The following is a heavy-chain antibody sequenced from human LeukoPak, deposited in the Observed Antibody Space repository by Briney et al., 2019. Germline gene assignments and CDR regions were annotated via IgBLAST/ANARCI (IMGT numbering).Heavy chain of an antibody. CDR3: AIMHGYYDGSGYWVQ. CDR1: GFTFGSYG. D-gene: IGHD3-22*01. J-gene: IGHJ4*02. CDR2: ISPSGDRT. V-gene: IGHV3-23*01. Sequence: PGGSLRLSCAASGFTFGSYGMSSVRQAPGKGLERVSFISPSGDRTSNADSVEGRFTISRDNPRDTLYLQMNSLRDEDTAGYYCAIMHGYYDGSGYWVQWGQGTLVTVSS.